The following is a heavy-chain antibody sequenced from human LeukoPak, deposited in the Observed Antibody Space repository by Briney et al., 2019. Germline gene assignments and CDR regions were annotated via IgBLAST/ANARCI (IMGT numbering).Heavy chain of an antibody. V-gene: IGHV3-21*01. CDR3: ARAFHPWGPAFDI. CDR2: ISSSSSYI. CDR1: GFTFSSYS. Sequence: GGSLRLSCAASGFTFSSYSMNWVRQAPGKGLEWVSSISSSSSYIYYADSVKGRFTISRDNAKNSLYLQMNSLRAEDTAVYYCARAFHPWGPAFDIWGQGTMVTVSS. J-gene: IGHJ3*02. D-gene: IGHD7-27*01.